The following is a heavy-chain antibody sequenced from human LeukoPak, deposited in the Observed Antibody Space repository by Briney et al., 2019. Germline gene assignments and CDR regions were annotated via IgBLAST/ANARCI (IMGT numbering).Heavy chain of an antibody. D-gene: IGHD1-26*01. CDR3: ARDPVEWELLLDY. CDR2: INHSGST. Sequence: SETLSLTCAVYGGSFSGYYWSWIRQPPGKGLEWIGEINHSGSTNYNPSLKSRVTISVDTSKNQFSLKLSSVTAADTAVYYCARDPVEWELLLDYWGQGTLVTVSS. J-gene: IGHJ4*02. V-gene: IGHV4-34*01. CDR1: GGSFSGYY.